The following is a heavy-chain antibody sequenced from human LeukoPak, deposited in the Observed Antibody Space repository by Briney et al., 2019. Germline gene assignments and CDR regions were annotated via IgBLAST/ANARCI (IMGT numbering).Heavy chain of an antibody. Sequence: SETLSLTCTVSGGSISSYYWGWIRQPPGKGLEWIGSIYYSGSTYYNPSLKSRVTISVDTSKNQFSLKLSSMTAADTAVYYCARSMVRGVIDYWGQGTLVTVSS. CDR3: ARSMVRGVIDY. V-gene: IGHV4-39*01. D-gene: IGHD3-10*01. CDR1: GGSISSYY. J-gene: IGHJ4*02. CDR2: IYYSGST.